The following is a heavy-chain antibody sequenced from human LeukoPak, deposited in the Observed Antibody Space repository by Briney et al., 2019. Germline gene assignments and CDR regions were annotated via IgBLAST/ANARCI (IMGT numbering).Heavy chain of an antibody. CDR2: INHSGST. CDR3: ARRGKAKRLLRYFDWTIDY. CDR1: GGSFSGYY. D-gene: IGHD3-9*01. Sequence: KPSETLSLTCAVYGGSFSGYYWSWIRQPPGKGLEWIGEINHSGSTNYNPSLKSRVTVSVDTSKNQFSLKLSSVTAADTAVYYCARRGKAKRLLRYFDWTIDYWGQGTLVTVSS. V-gene: IGHV4-34*01. J-gene: IGHJ4*02.